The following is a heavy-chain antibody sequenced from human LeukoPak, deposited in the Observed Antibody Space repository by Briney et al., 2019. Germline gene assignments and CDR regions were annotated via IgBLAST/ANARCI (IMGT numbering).Heavy chain of an antibody. V-gene: IGHV5-10-1*01. Sequence: GESLQISCMDSGYKFTNYWICWVRPMPGKGLEWMGRIDPSDTYTNYSPSFQGHVTISADESISTAYLQWSSLKASDTAMYYCARLQEYCISTTCYGAFDIWGQGTMVTVSS. D-gene: IGHD2-2*01. CDR2: IDPSDTYT. J-gene: IGHJ3*02. CDR1: GYKFTNYW. CDR3: ARLQEYCISTTCYGAFDI.